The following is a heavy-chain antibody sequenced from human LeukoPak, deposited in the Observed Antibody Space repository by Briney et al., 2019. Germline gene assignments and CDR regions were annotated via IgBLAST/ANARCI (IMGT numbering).Heavy chain of an antibody. V-gene: IGHV1-46*04. CDR3: ARGGSGLEY. CDR1: GYTFTSYY. Sequence: ASVKVSCKASGYTFTSYYMYWVRQAPGQGLEWMGIINPSSGITNSAQKLQGRVTMTRDTSTSTVYMELSSLRSDDTAVYYCARGGSGLEYWGQGTLVTASS. CDR2: INPSSGIT. J-gene: IGHJ4*02. D-gene: IGHD3-3*01.